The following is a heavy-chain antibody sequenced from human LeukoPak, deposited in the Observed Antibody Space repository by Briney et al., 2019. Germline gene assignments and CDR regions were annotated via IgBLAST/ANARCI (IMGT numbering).Heavy chain of an antibody. CDR1: GYTFTGYY. V-gene: IGHV1-2*02. D-gene: IGHD6-19*01. CDR2: INPNSGGT. Sequence: ASVKVSCKASGYTFTGYYMHWVRQAPGQGLEWMGWINPNSGGTNYAQKFQGRVTMTRDTSISTAYMELSRLRSDDTAVYYCARWASSGFPRAFDIWGQGTMVTVSS. CDR3: ARWASSGFPRAFDI. J-gene: IGHJ3*02.